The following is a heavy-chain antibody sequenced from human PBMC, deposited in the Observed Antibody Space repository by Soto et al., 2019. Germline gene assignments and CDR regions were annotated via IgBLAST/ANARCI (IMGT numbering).Heavy chain of an antibody. CDR1: GFSFEIYW. D-gene: IGHD3-10*01. CDR2: INPDGSGE. V-gene: IGHV3-7*01. Sequence: GGSLRLSCAASGFSFEIYWMGWVRQAPGKGLEWVANINPDGSGEYYLDSVKGRFTISRDNAKNSVYLQMNSLVGDDMAVYYCARENWFFDYWGQGTPVTVSS. CDR3: ARENWFFDY. J-gene: IGHJ4*02.